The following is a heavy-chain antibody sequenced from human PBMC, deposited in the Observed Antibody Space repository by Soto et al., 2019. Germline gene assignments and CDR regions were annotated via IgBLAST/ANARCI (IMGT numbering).Heavy chain of an antibody. V-gene: IGHV1-46*01. CDR2: INPSGGST. D-gene: IGHD6-19*01. CDR3: ARARRSDIAVGY. CDR1: GYTFTSYY. Sequence: ASVKVSCKASGYTFTSYYMHWVRQAPGQGLEWMGIINPSGGSTSYAQKFQGRVSMTRDTSTSTVYMELSSLRSEDTAVYYCARARRSDIAVGYWGQGTLVTVSS. J-gene: IGHJ4*02.